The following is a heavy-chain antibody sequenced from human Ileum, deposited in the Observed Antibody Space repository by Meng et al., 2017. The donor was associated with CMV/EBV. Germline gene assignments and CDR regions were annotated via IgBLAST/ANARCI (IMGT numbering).Heavy chain of an antibody. CDR2: INRGGGDT. Sequence: QVTVRQCGAELKTPGASVKISCETSGYSFSAFYVHWVRQAPGQGLEWMGIINRGGGDTNSAQKFQGRITMTRDTSTSKVYMEMRGLTFEDTAVYYCGWSASVSRYGSSFDFWGQGTLVTVSS. J-gene: IGHJ4*02. CDR1: GYSFSAFY. D-gene: IGHD6-13*01. V-gene: IGHV1-46*01. CDR3: GWSASVSRYGSSFDF.